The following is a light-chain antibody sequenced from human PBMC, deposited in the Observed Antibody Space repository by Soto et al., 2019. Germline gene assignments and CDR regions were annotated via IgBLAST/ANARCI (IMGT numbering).Light chain of an antibody. J-gene: IGKJ1*01. CDR1: QSVSNEF. CDR3: QQYGSSPPRT. CDR2: GAS. Sequence: IVLTQSPGILSLSPGVRATLSSRARQSVSNEFLVWYQQNPGQAPSLLIFGASTRATAVPVRFSGSGSGADSALSISRLELEHFAVYYCQQYGSSPPRTFGQGTKVEMK. V-gene: IGKV3-20*01.